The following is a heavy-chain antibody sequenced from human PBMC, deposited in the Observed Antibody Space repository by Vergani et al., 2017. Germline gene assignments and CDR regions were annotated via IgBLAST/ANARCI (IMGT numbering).Heavy chain of an antibody. V-gene: IGHV4-30-2*01. J-gene: IGHJ5*02. CDR3: ARVPSRCSGGSCYPSNWFDP. Sequence: QLQLQESGSGLVKPSQTLSLTCAVSGGSISSGGYSWSWIRQPPGKGLEWIGYIYHSGSTYYNPSLKSRVTISVDRSKNQFSLKLSSVTAADTAVYYCARVPSRCSGGSCYPSNWFDPWGQGTLVTVSS. CDR2: IYHSGST. D-gene: IGHD2-15*01. CDR1: GGSISSGGYS.